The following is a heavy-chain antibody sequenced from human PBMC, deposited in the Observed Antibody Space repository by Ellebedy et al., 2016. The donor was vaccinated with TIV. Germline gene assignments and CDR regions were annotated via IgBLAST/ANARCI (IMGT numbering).Heavy chain of an antibody. V-gene: IGHV1-69*13. D-gene: IGHD2-21*01. CDR3: ARDRDLGVVVALYGMDV. CDR1: RGSFSSFA. Sequence: ASVKVSCKVSRGSFSSFAISWVRQAPGQGLEGMGGIIPMFGEPKYAQKFQGRVTITADESTSTAYIGVSSLRSEDTAVYYCARDRDLGVVVALYGMDVWGQGTTVSVSS. CDR2: IIPMFGEP. J-gene: IGHJ6*02.